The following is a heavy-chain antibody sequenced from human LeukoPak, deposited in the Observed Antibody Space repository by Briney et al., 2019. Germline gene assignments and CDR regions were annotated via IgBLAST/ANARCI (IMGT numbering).Heavy chain of an antibody. CDR3: AKDEGSYCDY. CDR2: ISYDGSNK. CDR1: GLTFSSYG. J-gene: IGHJ4*02. Sequence: PGRSLRLSCAASGLTFSSYGMHWVRQAPGKGLEWVAVISYDGSNKYYADSVKGRFTISRDNSKNTLYLQMNSLRAEDTAVYYCAKDEGSYCDYWGQGTLVTVSS. D-gene: IGHD1-26*01. V-gene: IGHV3-30*18.